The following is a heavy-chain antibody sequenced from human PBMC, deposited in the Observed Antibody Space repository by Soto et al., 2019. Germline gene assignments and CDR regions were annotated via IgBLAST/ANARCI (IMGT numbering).Heavy chain of an antibody. D-gene: IGHD1-20*01. CDR1: GDAISNYY. CDR2: VHDSGST. J-gene: IGHJ4*02. Sequence: SETLSLTCSVSGDAISNYYWSWIRQTPGKGLEWIGCVHDSGSTDYNPSLKGRVTMSLHTSKSQFSLNLSSVTAADSATYYCARGTRALITSFFAYWGQGSPVTVS. CDR3: ARGTRALITSFFAY. V-gene: IGHV4-59*01.